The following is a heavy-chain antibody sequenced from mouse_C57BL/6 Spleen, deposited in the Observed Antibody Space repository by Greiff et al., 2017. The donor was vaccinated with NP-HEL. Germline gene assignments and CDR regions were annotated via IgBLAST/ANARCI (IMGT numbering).Heavy chain of an antibody. V-gene: IGHV1-82*01. CDR1: GYAFSSSW. CDR3: ARGGWLLPYFDY. CDR2: IYPGDGDT. J-gene: IGHJ2*01. D-gene: IGHD2-3*01. Sequence: VMLVESGPELVKPGASVKISCKASGYAFSSSWMNWVKQRPGKGLEWIGRIYPGDGDTNYNGKFKGKATLTADKSSSTAYMQRSSLTSEDSAVYFCARGGWLLPYFDYWGQGTTLTVSS.